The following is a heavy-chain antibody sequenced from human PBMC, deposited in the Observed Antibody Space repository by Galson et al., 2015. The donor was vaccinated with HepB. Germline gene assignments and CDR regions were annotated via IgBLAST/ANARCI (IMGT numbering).Heavy chain of an antibody. J-gene: IGHJ6*03. Sequence: SLRLSCAASGFTFSSYSMNWVRQAPGKGLEWVSYISSSSSTIYYADSVKGRFTISRDNAKNSLYLQMNSLRDEDTAVYYCARELVDTAMVTVYYYYYYYMDVWGKGTTVTVSS. D-gene: IGHD5-18*01. V-gene: IGHV3-48*02. CDR2: ISSSSSTI. CDR3: ARELVDTAMVTVYYYYYYYMDV. CDR1: GFTFSSYS.